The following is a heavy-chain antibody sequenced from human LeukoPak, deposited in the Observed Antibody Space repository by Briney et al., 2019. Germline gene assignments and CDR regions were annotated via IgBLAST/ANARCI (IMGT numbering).Heavy chain of an antibody. Sequence: PGGSLRLSCAASGFTFSNYAMNWVRQAPGTGLEWVSVISGSGGVTFYADSMKGRFTISRDNTKNTLYLQMNSLRAEDTAVYFCAVREGASYSGRFDYWGQGTLVTVSS. CDR1: GFTFSNYA. D-gene: IGHD1-26*01. V-gene: IGHV3-23*01. CDR2: ISGSGGVT. CDR3: AVREGASYSGRFDY. J-gene: IGHJ4*02.